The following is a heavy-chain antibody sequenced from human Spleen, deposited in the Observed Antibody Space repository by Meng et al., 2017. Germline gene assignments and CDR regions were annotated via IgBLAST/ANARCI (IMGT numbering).Heavy chain of an antibody. Sequence: QVQLVQSGFELKKPGASVKVSCKASGYTFPDYWLHWVRRAPGQGLEWMGRIDPKNGDTHYAQKFQARVTMTGDTSISTAYMELSGLRSDDTAMYYCARDEDISAAGKLFGDYWGQGTLVTVSS. CDR3: ARDEDISAAGKLFGDY. J-gene: IGHJ4*02. V-gene: IGHV1-2*06. D-gene: IGHD6-25*01. CDR2: IDPKNGDT. CDR1: GYTFPDYW.